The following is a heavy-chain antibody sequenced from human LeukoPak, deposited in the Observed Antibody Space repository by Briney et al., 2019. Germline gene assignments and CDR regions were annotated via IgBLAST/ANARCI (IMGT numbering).Heavy chain of an antibody. Sequence: ASVKVSCKASGGTFSSYAISWVRQAPGQGLEWMGIINPSGGSTSYAQKFQGRVTMTRDTSTSTVYMELSSLRSEDTAVYYCARSQGLEWEPTPWGEFDYWGQGTLVTVSS. D-gene: IGHD1-26*01. CDR2: INPSGGST. CDR3: ARSQGLEWEPTPWGEFDY. V-gene: IGHV1-46*01. CDR1: GGTFSSYA. J-gene: IGHJ4*02.